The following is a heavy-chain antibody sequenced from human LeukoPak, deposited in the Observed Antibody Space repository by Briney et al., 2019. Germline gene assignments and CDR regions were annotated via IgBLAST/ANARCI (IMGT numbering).Heavy chain of an antibody. D-gene: IGHD1-26*01. J-gene: IGHJ4*02. CDR2: LFASGYS. CDR1: GFTFSSYA. Sequence: TGGSLRLSCAASGFTFSSYAMHWVRQAPGKGLEWVSVLFASGYSKYADSVKGRFTISRDNSENTLDLHMHSLRAEDTAVFYCARVRRPVGATPGGGYYFDYWGQGTLVTVSS. CDR3: ARVRRPVGATPGGGYYFDY. V-gene: IGHV3-66*01.